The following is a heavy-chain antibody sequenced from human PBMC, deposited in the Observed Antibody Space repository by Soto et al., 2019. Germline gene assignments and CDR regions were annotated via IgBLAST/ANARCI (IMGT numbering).Heavy chain of an antibody. CDR1: GGTFSSYA. CDR2: IIPIFGTA. CDR3: ARDLSRTHDFDY. Sequence: GASVKVSCKASGGTFSSYAISWVRQAPGQGLEWMGGIIPIFGTANYAQKFQGRVTITADESTSTAYMELSSLRSEDTAVYYCARDLSRTHDFDYWGQGTLVTGSS. J-gene: IGHJ4*02. V-gene: IGHV1-69*13.